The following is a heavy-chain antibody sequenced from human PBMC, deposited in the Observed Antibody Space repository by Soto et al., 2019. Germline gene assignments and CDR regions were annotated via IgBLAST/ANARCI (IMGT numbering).Heavy chain of an antibody. V-gene: IGHV3-23*01. CDR3: ARDVGYGLIDY. J-gene: IGHJ4*02. CDR2: ISGGGGST. Sequence: GGSLRLSCAASGFNFNIFAMNWVRQAPGKGLEWVSGISGGGGSTYYADSVKGRFTISRDNSKNTLYLQMNSLRADDTAVYYCARDVGYGLIDYWGQGTLVTVSS. D-gene: IGHD5-18*01. CDR1: GFNFNIFA.